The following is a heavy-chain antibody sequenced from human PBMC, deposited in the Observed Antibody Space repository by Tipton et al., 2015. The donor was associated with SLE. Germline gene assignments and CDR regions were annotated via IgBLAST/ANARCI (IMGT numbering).Heavy chain of an antibody. CDR1: GGSFSGYY. Sequence: TLSLTCAVYGGSFSGYYWSWIRQPPGKGLEWIGEINHSGSTNYNPSLKSRVTISVDTSKNPFSLKLSSVTAADTAVYYCAREATIFGVVRGWFDPWGQGTLVTVSS. D-gene: IGHD3-3*01. CDR2: INHSGST. V-gene: IGHV4-34*01. CDR3: AREATIFGVVRGWFDP. J-gene: IGHJ5*02.